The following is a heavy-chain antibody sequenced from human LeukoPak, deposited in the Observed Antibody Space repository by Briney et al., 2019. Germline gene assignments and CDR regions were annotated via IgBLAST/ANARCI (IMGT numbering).Heavy chain of an antibody. V-gene: IGHV3-30*03. Sequence: PGRSLRLSCAASRVTFSSYGMHRVRQAPGKGLGWGAVISYDGSSKDYADSVKGRFTISRDNSKSTLSLQLNSLRAEDTAIYYCATYRQVLLPCESWGERTVLTVSS. J-gene: IGHJ4*02. CDR1: RVTFSSYG. D-gene: IGHD2-8*02. CDR2: ISYDGSSK. CDR3: ATYRQVLLPCES.